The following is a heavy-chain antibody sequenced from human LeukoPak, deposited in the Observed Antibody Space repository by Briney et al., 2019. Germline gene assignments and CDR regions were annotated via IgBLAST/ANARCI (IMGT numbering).Heavy chain of an antibody. J-gene: IGHJ4*02. D-gene: IGHD4-23*01. Sequence: SETLSLTCAVSSGSISSRGCWTWVRQSPGKGLEWIGEIYYSGSTNYNPSLKNRVTISLDKSKNQFSLKLASVTAAGTAMYYCARNGGHSGFDHWGPGTLVTVSS. CDR3: ARNGGHSGFDH. CDR2: IYYSGST. V-gene: IGHV4-4*02. CDR1: SGSISSRGC.